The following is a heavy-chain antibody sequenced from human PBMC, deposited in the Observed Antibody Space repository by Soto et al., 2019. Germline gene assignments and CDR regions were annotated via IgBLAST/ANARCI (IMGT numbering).Heavy chain of an antibody. J-gene: IGHJ5*02. CDR2: IHQSGTT. V-gene: IGHV4-30-2*01. CDR1: GGSFSSGAIS. CDR3: ARTYCGGDCYSGSQNWFHP. Sequence: SETLSLTCTVSGGSFSSGAISWSWLRQPPGKGLEWIGYIHQSGTTHYNPSLKSRVTISVDNSNNQFSLRLDSVTAADTAVYYCARTYCGGDCYSGSQNWFHPWGQGALVTVSS. D-gene: IGHD2-21*02.